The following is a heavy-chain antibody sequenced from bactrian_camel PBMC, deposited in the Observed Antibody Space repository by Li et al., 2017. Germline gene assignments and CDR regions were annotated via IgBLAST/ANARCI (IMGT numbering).Heavy chain of an antibody. CDR1: GRIASTGGIPSTYS. CDR3: APDPRGSAY. J-gene: IGHJ4*01. V-gene: IGHV3S53*01. D-gene: IGHD3*01. Sequence: HVQLVESGGGSVQSGGSLRLSCAVSGRIASTGGIPSTYSMGWFRLRPGKEREGVADIDSDGNVKYADSAKGRFTISQDSAKDTVYLQMNSLKTEDTAVYHCAPDPRGSAYWGQGTQVTVS. CDR2: IDSDGNV.